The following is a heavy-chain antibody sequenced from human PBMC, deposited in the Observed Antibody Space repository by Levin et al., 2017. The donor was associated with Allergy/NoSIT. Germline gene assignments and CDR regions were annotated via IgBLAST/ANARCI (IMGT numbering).Heavy chain of an antibody. Sequence: SVKVSCKASGGTFSSYAISWVRQAPGQGLEWMGGIIPIFGTANYAQKFQGRVTITADESTSTAYMELSSLRSEDTAVYYCARVRRMATITDWFDPWGQGTLVTVSS. CDR2: IIPIFGTA. CDR3: ARVRRMATITDWFDP. CDR1: GGTFSSYA. D-gene: IGHD5-24*01. J-gene: IGHJ5*02. V-gene: IGHV1-69*13.